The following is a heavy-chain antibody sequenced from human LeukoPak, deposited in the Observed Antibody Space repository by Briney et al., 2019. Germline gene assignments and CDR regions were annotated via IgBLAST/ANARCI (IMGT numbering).Heavy chain of an antibody. CDR2: IRNKVNSYTT. CDR1: GFTSSDHY. CDR3: ATSNSNGLSLFDY. V-gene: IGHV3-72*01. J-gene: IGHJ4*02. D-gene: IGHD5-18*01. Sequence: PGGSLRLSCVVSGFTSSDHYIDWARQAPGKGPEWVGRIRNKVNSYTTEYAASVKDRFTISRDDSKNSVWLQMNSLKTEDSAVYYCATSNSNGLSLFDYWGQGTLVTVSS.